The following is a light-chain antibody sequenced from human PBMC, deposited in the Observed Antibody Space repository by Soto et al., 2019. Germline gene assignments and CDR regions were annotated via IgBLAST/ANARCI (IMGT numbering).Light chain of an antibody. V-gene: IGLV2-8*01. CDR1: SSDVGGYNY. CDR3: SSYAGTHIV. Sequence: LTQPPSASGSPGQSVAISRTGTSSDVGGYNYVSWYQQHPGKAPKLMIYDVSKRPSGVSDRFSGSKSGNTASLTVTGLQAEDEADYYCSSYAGTHIVFGTGTKVTVL. CDR2: DVS. J-gene: IGLJ1*01.